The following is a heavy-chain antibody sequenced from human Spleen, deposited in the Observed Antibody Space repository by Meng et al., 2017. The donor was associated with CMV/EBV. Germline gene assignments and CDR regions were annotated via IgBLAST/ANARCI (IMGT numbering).Heavy chain of an antibody. V-gene: IGHV4-34*01. D-gene: IGHD1-26*01. Sequence: VYGGSCSGYYWSWLRQPPGKGLEWIGEINHSGSTNYNPSLKSRVTISVDTSKNQFSLKLSSVTAADTAVYYCARASGSYYGHCFDPWGQGTLVTVSS. CDR2: INHSGST. CDR3: ARASGSYYGHCFDP. CDR1: GGSCSGYY. J-gene: IGHJ5*02.